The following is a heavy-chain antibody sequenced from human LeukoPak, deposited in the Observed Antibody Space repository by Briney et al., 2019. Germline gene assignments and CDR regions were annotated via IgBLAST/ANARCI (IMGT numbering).Heavy chain of an antibody. D-gene: IGHD2-15*01. J-gene: IGHJ4*02. CDR3: ASGGLPKPFDY. Sequence: GGSLRLSCAASAFTFSTYEMNWVRQAPGKGLEWVSYISSSGSIIYYADSVKGRFTISRDNAKNSLYLQMNSLRAEDTAVYYCASGGLPKPFDYWGQRTLVTVSS. CDR2: ISSSGSII. V-gene: IGHV3-48*03. CDR1: AFTFSTYE.